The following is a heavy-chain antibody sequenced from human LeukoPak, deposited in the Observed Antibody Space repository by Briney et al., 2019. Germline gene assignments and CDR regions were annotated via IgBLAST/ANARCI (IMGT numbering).Heavy chain of an antibody. J-gene: IGHJ4*02. V-gene: IGHV1-2*02. D-gene: IGHD2-2*01. CDR1: GYTFIDYY. CDR3: ARANFLYCSSTTCLFDY. Sequence: ASVKVSCKASGYTFIDYYLQWVRQAPGQGLEWMGWINPNSGDTNYAQKFQGRVTMTRDTSISTAHMEMSRLRSDDTAVYYCARANFLYCSSTTCLFDYWGQGTLVTVSS. CDR2: INPNSGDT.